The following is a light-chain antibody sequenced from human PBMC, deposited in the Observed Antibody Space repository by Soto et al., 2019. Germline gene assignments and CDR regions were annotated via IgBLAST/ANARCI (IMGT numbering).Light chain of an antibody. J-gene: IGKJ1*01. CDR1: QSVRNN. CDR3: QHYNNWPPAWT. Sequence: EIVMTQSPATLSVSPGERATLSCRASQSVRNNLAWYQQKPSQAPRLLIYGASTRATGIPARFSGSGSGTEFTLTISSLQSEDFALYYCQHYNNWPPAWTFGQGTKVEIK. V-gene: IGKV3-15*01. CDR2: GAS.